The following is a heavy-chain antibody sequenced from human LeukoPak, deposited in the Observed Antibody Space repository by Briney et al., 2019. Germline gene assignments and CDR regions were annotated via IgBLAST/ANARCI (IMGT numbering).Heavy chain of an antibody. J-gene: IGHJ5*02. CDR1: GDSLRTTTYY. CDR3: ARDRELAALDP. CDR2: LYHSGTI. D-gene: IGHD1-26*01. Sequence: PTETLSLTCTVSGDSLRTTTYYWNWIRQPPGKGLEWIGGLYHSGTIYYNPSLKSRVTISADKSKNHFSLKLTSVTAADTAVYYCARDRELAALDPWGQGTLVIVSS. V-gene: IGHV4-39*07.